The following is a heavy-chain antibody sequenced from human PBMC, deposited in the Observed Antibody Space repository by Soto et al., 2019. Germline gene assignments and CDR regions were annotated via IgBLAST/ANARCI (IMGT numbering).Heavy chain of an antibody. J-gene: IGHJ4*02. V-gene: IGHV1-69*06. CDR2: IIPIFGTA. Sequence: SVKVSCKASGGTFSSYAISWVRQAPGQGLEWMGGIIPIFGTANYAQKFQGRVTITADKSTSTAYMELSSLRSGDTAVYYCAISDDYYDSSGYYSGHYFDYWGQGTLVTVSS. CDR1: GGTFSSYA. D-gene: IGHD3-22*01. CDR3: AISDDYYDSSGYYSGHYFDY.